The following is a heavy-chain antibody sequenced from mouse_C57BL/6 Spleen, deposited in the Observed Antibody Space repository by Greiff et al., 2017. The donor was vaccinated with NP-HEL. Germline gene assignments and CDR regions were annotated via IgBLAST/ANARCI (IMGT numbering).Heavy chain of an antibody. CDR1: GYAFSSSW. D-gene: IGHD4-1*02. CDR2: IYPGDGDT. CDR3: ARSQLERYFDY. J-gene: IGHJ2*01. Sequence: VMLVESGPELVKPGASVKISCKASGYAFSSSWMNWVKQRPGKGLEWIGRIYPGDGDTNYNGKFKGKATLTADKSSSTAYMQLSSLTSEDSAVYFCARSQLERYFDYWGQGTTLTVSS. V-gene: IGHV1-82*01.